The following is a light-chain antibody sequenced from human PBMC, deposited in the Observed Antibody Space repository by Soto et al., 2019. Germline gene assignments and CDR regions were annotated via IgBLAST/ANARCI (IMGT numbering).Light chain of an antibody. CDR2: AAS. J-gene: IGKJ1*01. V-gene: IGKV1-39*01. Sequence: DIQMAQSPSSLSASVGDRVTITCRASQSISTSLNWYQHKPGKAPRLLIYAASTLQSGVPSRFSGSGSGTDFTLTISSLQAEDFATYYCQQSSITPRTLGQGTKVDIK. CDR3: QQSSITPRT. CDR1: QSISTS.